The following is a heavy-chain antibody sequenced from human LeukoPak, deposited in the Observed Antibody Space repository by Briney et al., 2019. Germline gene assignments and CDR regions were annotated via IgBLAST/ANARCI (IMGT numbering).Heavy chain of an antibody. CDR2: ISGSGGNT. CDR3: AKDGGVVVTATNDY. J-gene: IGHJ4*02. D-gene: IGHD2-21*02. CDR1: GFTFSNYA. Sequence: GGSLRLSCAASGFTFSNYAMTWVRQAPGKGLEWVSAISGSGGNTYYADSVKGRFTISRDSSKNTLYLQMNTLRAEDTAVYYCAKDGGVVVTATNDYWGQGTLVTVSS. V-gene: IGHV3-23*01.